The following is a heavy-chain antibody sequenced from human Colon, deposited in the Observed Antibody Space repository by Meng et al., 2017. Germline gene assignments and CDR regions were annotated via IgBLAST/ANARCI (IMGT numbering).Heavy chain of an antibody. V-gene: IGHV3-21*01. CDR3: AREGGSSWY. D-gene: IGHD6-13*01. CDR2: ISRRSNYI. CDR1: GFTFSGYW. Sequence: GRSLRLSCAASGFTFSGYWMHWVRQTPGVGLGWVSSISRRSNYIYYADSLKGRFAISRDNAKNSVYLQIDTLTAEDAGVYYCAREGGSSWYWGQGTLVTVSS. J-gene: IGHJ4*02.